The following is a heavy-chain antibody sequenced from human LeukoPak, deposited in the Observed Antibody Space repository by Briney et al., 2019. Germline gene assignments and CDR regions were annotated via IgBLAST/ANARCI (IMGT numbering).Heavy chain of an antibody. D-gene: IGHD4-23*01. V-gene: IGHV1-8*01. CDR1: GYTFTGYD. CDR2: MNPNSGNT. Sequence: ASVKVSCKASGYTFTGYDINWVRQATGQGLEWMGWMNPNSGNTGYAQKFQGRVTMTRNTSISTAYMELSSLRSEDTAVYYCARGARWGDHGRFDYWGQGTLVTVSS. J-gene: IGHJ4*02. CDR3: ARGARWGDHGRFDY.